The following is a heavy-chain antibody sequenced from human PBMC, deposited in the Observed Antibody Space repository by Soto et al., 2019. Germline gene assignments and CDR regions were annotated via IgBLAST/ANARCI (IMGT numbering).Heavy chain of an antibody. CDR1: GGSISSYY. J-gene: IGHJ4*02. CDR3: ASSRDGYNYFDY. D-gene: IGHD5-12*01. Sequence: QVQLQESGPGLVKPSETLSLTCTVSGGSISSYYWSWIRQPPGKGLEWIGYIYYSGSTNYNPSLKSRVTISVDTSKNQFSLKLSSVTGADTAVYYCASSRDGYNYFDYWGQGTLVTVSS. CDR2: IYYSGST. V-gene: IGHV4-59*08.